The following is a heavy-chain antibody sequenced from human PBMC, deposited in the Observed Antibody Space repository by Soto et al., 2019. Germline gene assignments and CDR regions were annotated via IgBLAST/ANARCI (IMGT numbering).Heavy chain of an antibody. D-gene: IGHD2-21*02. CDR2: IYYSGST. Sequence: SETLSLTCTVSGGSISSSSYYWGWIRQPPGKGLEWIGSIYYSGSTYYNPSLKRRVTISVDTSKNQFSLKLSSVTAADTAVYYCARRSCGGDCYSLFDNWFDPWGQGTLVTVSS. V-gene: IGHV4-39*01. CDR3: ARRSCGGDCYSLFDNWFDP. J-gene: IGHJ5*02. CDR1: GGSISSSSYY.